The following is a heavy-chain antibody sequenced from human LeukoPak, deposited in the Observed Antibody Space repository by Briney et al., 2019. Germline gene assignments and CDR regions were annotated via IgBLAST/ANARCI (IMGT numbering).Heavy chain of an antibody. CDR3: ARDYYDSSGYSLDY. CDR1: GFTFSSYA. V-gene: IGHV3-23*01. Sequence: GGSLRLSCAASGFTFSSYAMSWVRQAPGKGLEWVSAISGSGGSTYYADSVKGRFTISRDNAKNSLYLQMKSLRAEDTAVYYCARDYYDSSGYSLDYWGQGTLVTVSS. D-gene: IGHD3-22*01. J-gene: IGHJ4*02. CDR2: ISGSGGST.